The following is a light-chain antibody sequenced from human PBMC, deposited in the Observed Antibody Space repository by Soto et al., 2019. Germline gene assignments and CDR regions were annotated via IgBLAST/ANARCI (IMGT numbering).Light chain of an antibody. Sequence: DIQMTQSPSTLSASVGDRVTITCRASQSINNWLAWYQQKPGKAPNLLIYDASSLVSGVPSRFSGSGSGTEFTLTISSLQPDDFATYHCQQYDSYSPTSGQGTKVDIK. CDR3: QQYDSYSPT. V-gene: IGKV1-5*01. J-gene: IGKJ1*01. CDR2: DAS. CDR1: QSINNW.